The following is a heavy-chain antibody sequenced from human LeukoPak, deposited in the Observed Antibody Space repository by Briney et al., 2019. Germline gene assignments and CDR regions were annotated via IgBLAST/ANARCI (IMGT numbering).Heavy chain of an antibody. CDR2: IYRGDSDT. CDR1: GYSFTSYW. D-gene: IGHD1-26*01. CDR3: ARQRHGGSYYKVDYYYYIDV. V-gene: IGHV5-51*01. J-gene: IGHJ6*03. Sequence: GGSLKISCKGSGYSFTSYWIGWVRQMPGKGLEWMGIIYRGDSDTRYSPSFQGQVTISADKSISTAYLQWSSLKASDTAMYYCARQRHGGSYYKVDYYYYIDVWGKGTTVTVSS.